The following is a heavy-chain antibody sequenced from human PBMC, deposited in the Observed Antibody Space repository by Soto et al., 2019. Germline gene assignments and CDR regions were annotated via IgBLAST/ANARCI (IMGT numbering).Heavy chain of an antibody. V-gene: IGHV3-30*18. CDR2: ISYDGSNK. CDR1: GFTFSSYG. CDR3: AKDVTPAEYFQH. Sequence: GGSLILSCAASGFTFSSYGMYWVRQAPGKGLEWVAVISYDGSNKYYADSVKGRFTISRDNSKNTLYLQMNSLRAEDTAVYYCAKDVTPAEYFQHWGQGTLVTVSS. D-gene: IGHD3-16*02. J-gene: IGHJ1*01.